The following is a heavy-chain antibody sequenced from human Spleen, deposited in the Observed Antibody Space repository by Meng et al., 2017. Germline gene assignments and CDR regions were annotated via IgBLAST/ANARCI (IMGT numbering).Heavy chain of an antibody. D-gene: IGHD6-19*01. V-gene: IGHV4-34*01. CDR3: ATLGLGWSGFDF. J-gene: IGHJ4*02. CDR1: GGSFSNYY. CDR2: VSHGGTT. Sequence: QLQLQESGAGLLKPSETLSLTCAVYGGSFSNYYWNWIRQSPGKGLEWIGEVSHGGTTNYNPSLKSRVSISVDTSSNQFSLELTSVTAADTAVYYCATLGLGWSGFDFWGQGTLVTVSS.